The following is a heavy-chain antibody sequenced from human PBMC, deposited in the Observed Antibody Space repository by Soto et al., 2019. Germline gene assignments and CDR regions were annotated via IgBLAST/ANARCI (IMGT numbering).Heavy chain of an antibody. D-gene: IGHD3-22*01. CDR3: ARLVLHDYDSSGFWIY. V-gene: IGHV1-46*01. J-gene: IGHJ4*02. CDR2: INPSGDT. Sequence: ASVKVSCKASGDTFTSYYMHWVRQAPGQGLEWKGIINPSGDTSYAQKFQGRVTMTRDTSTSTFYMELSSLSSEDTAFFYCARLVLHDYDSSGFWIYWGQGAPVTVSS. CDR1: GDTFTSYY.